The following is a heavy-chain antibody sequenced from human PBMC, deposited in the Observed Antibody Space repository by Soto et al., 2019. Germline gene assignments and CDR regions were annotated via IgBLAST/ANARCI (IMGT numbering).Heavy chain of an antibody. CDR3: ARDGREASGMDV. V-gene: IGHV4-59*11. Sequence: SETVSLTCTVSGGSISSHYWSWVRQAPGKGLEWIGHIYYRGSTTYNPSLRSRSTISVDTSNNQFSLKLNSVTTADTAVYYCARDGREASGMDVWGQGTKVTVSS. CDR2: IYYRGST. J-gene: IGHJ6*02. CDR1: GGSISSHY. D-gene: IGHD1-26*01.